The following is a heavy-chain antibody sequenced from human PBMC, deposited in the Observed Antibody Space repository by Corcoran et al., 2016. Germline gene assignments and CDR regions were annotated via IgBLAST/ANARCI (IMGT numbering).Heavy chain of an antibody. CDR1: GGSFSGYY. D-gene: IGHD2-15*01. Sequence: QVQLQQWGAGLLKPSETLSLTCAVYGGSFSGYYWSWIRQPPGKGLEWIGEINHSGSTNYNPSLKSRVTISVDTSKNQFSLKLSSVTAADTAVYYCARGVVVAAYIYYYGMDVWGQGTTVTVSS. V-gene: IGHV4-34*01. CDR3: ARGVVVAAYIYYYGMDV. J-gene: IGHJ6*02. CDR2: INHSGST.